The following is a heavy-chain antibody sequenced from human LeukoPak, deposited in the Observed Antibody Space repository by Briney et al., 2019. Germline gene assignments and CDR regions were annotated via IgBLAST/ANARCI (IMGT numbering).Heavy chain of an antibody. CDR1: GGPISSSY. V-gene: IGHV4-4*07. CDR3: ARNAGDY. CDR2: IYASGNT. Sequence: SETLSLTCSVSGGPISSSYWSWIRQPAGKGLEWIGRIYASGNTNYNPSLQSRASMSIEMSKNQFSLRLTSVTAADTAVYYCARNAGDYWGQGTLVTVFS. J-gene: IGHJ4*02.